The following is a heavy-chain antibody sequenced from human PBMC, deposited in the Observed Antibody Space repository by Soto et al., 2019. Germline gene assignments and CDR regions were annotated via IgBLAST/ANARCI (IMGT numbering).Heavy chain of an antibody. V-gene: IGHV2-5*02. CDR3: VHRRSGGAGAFVDY. D-gene: IGHD3-10*01. CDR1: GFSLSTSGVS. Sequence: QITLKESGPTLVKPTQPHTLTCILSGFSLSTSGVSVGWIRQPPGKALEWLALIYWDDDKRYSPSLKSRLTIINDTTKNQVVLTITNMDPEDTATYYCVHRRSGGAGAFVDYLGQGTLVTVSS. J-gene: IGHJ4*02. CDR2: IYWDDDK.